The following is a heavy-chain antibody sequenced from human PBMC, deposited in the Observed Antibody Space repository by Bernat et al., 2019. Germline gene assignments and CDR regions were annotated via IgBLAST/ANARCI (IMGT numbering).Heavy chain of an antibody. CDR1: GFTFSSYA. J-gene: IGHJ6*02. Sequence: QVQLVESGGGGVQPGRSLRLSCAASGFTFSSYAMHWVRQAPGKGLEWVAVISYDGSNKYYADSVKGRFTISRDNSKNTLYLQMNSLRAEDTAVYYCARADHYGMDVWGQGTTVTVSS. CDR3: ARADHYGMDV. V-gene: IGHV3-30-3*01. CDR2: ISYDGSNK.